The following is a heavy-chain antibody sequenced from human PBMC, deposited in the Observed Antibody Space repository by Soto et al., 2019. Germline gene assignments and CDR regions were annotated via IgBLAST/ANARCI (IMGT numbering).Heavy chain of an antibody. CDR3: ARSHHDSSGYYSLGAGFAY. J-gene: IGHJ4*02. CDR1: GFTVSSNY. D-gene: IGHD3-22*01. V-gene: IGHV3-53*01. Sequence: GGSLRLSCAAPGFTVSSNYMSWVRQAPGKGLEWVSVIYSGGSTYYADSVKGRFTISRDNSKNTLYLQMNSLRAEDTAVYYCARSHHDSSGYYSLGAGFAYWGQGTLVTVSS. CDR2: IYSGGST.